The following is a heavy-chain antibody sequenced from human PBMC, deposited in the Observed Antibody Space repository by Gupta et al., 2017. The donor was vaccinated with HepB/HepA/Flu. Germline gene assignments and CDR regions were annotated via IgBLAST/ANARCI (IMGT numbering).Heavy chain of an antibody. CDR1: GYTFTGYD. Sequence: QVQLVQSGAEVKKPGASVKVSGQASGYTFTGYDMHWVRQAPGQGFEWMGCINPNSGGTNYAQKFQGWVTMTRDTSISTAYMELSRLRSDDTAVYYCARVREAVAGNEHTLDAFDIWGQGTMVTVSS. CDR2: INPNSGGT. J-gene: IGHJ3*02. V-gene: IGHV1-2*04. D-gene: IGHD6-19*01. CDR3: ARVREAVAGNEHTLDAFDI.